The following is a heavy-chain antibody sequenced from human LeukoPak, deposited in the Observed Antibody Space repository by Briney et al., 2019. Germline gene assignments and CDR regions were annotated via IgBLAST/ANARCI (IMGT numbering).Heavy chain of an antibody. D-gene: IGHD3-3*01. CDR3: TSPVLFGYDFWSGYYG. Sequence: GGSLRLSXAASGFTFSGSAMHWVRQASGKGVEWVGRIRSKANSYSTAYAASGKGRFTISRDDSKKTAYLQMNSLKTEDTAVYYCTSPVLFGYDFWSGYYGWGQGTLVTVSS. CDR2: IRSKANSYST. V-gene: IGHV3-73*01. CDR1: GFTFSGSA. J-gene: IGHJ4*02.